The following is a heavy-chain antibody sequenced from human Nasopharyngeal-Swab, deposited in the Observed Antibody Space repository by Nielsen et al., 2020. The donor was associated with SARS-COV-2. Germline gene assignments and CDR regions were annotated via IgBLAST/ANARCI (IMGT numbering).Heavy chain of an antibody. V-gene: IGHV4-59*08. CDR1: GGSISNSY. Sequence: SETLSLTCTVSGGSISNSYWSWIRQSPGKGLEWIGYIYYSGSTNYNPSLKSRVTISFDTSKNQFSLKLSSVTATDTAVYYCARRRRSPFDYWGQGALVTVSS. J-gene: IGHJ4*02. CDR3: ARRRRSPFDY. CDR2: IYYSGST. D-gene: IGHD1-26*01.